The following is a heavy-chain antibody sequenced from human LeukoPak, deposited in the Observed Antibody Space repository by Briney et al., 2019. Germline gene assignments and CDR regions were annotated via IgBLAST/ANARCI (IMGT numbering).Heavy chain of an antibody. CDR3: ARFPFYGSGSPKHYFDS. Sequence: SETLSLTCAVYGGSFSGYYWSWIRQPPGKGLEWIGEINHSGSTNYNPSLKSRVTISVDTSKNQFSLKLSSVTAADTAVYYCARFPFYGSGSPKHYFDSWGQGTLVTVSS. J-gene: IGHJ4*02. D-gene: IGHD3-10*01. V-gene: IGHV4-34*01. CDR1: GGSFSGYY. CDR2: INHSGST.